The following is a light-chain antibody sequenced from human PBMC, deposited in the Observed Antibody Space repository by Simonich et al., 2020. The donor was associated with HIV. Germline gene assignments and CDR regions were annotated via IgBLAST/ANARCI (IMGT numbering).Light chain of an antibody. CDR1: SSNIGRNT. V-gene: IGLV1-44*01. J-gene: IGLJ3*02. CDR2: SNN. CDR3: AAWDDSLNGSWV. Sequence: QSVLTQPPSASGTPGQRVTISCSGSSSNIGRNTVNWYQQLPGTAPKLLIYSNNQRPSGVPYRFSGSKSGTSASLAISGLQSEDEADYYCAAWDDSLNGSWVFGGGTKLTVL.